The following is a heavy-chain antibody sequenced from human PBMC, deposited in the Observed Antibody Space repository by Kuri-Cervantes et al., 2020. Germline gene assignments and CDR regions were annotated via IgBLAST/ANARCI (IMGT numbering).Heavy chain of an antibody. J-gene: IGHJ4*02. Sequence: SETLSLTCTVSGDSISSYYWTWIRQPPGRGLEWIGYIHYSGSTNYNPSLKSRVTISVDTSKNQFSLKLSSVTAADTAVYYCARADSSSWPDWGQGTLVTVSS. CDR3: ARADSSSWPD. CDR2: IHYSGST. V-gene: IGHV4-59*01. CDR1: GDSISSYY. D-gene: IGHD6-13*01.